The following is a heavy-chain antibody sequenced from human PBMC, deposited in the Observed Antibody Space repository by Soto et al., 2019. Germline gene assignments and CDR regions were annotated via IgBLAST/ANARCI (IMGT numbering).Heavy chain of an antibody. D-gene: IGHD1-1*01. CDR2: IYHSGAS. CDR3: VRDLGTGTDY. Sequence: QVQLQESGPGLVKPSGTLSLTCAVSGDSITSRNWWSWVRQAPGKGLEWIGEIYHSGASTYNPSLKSRTTMSVDPSNNHFSLQLTSVTAADTAGYFCVRDLGTGTDYWGRGTLVTVAS. J-gene: IGHJ4*02. V-gene: IGHV4-4*02. CDR1: GDSITSRNW.